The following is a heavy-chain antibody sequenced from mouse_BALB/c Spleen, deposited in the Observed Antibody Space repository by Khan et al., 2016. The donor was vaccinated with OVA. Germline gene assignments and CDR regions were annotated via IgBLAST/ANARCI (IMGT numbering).Heavy chain of an antibody. CDR3: ARRVDYYGRGDWFAY. Sequence: QIQLVQSGPGLVQPSQSLSITCTVSGFSLTNYSVHWVRQSPGKGLEWLGVIWSGGSTAYNAAFISRLSISKDNSKTQAFFKMNSLQAFDTAIHFCARRVDYYGRGDWFAYWGKGTLVTVSA. J-gene: IGHJ3*01. V-gene: IGHV2-2*01. D-gene: IGHD1-1*01. CDR2: IWSGGST. CDR1: GFSLTNYS.